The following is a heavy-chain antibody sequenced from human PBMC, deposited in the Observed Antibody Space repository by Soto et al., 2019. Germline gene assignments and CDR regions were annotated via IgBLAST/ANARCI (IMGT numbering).Heavy chain of an antibody. CDR3: ARDLRYSSGRGY. D-gene: IGHD6-19*01. Sequence: QVQLVESGGGVVQPGRSLRLSCAASGFTFSSYAMHWVRQAPGKGLEWVAVISYDGSNKYYADSVKGRFTISRDNSKNTLYLQMNSLRAEDTAVYYCARDLRYSSGRGYWGQGTLVTVSS. CDR1: GFTFSSYA. J-gene: IGHJ4*02. CDR2: ISYDGSNK. V-gene: IGHV3-30-3*01.